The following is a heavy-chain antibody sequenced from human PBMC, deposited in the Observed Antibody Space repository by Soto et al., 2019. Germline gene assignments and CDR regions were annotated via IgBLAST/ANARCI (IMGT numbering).Heavy chain of an antibody. D-gene: IGHD4-17*01. J-gene: IGHJ1*01. V-gene: IGHV3-23*01. Sequence: EVQLLESGGGLEPPGGSLRLSCVTSGFTFTSYGMSWVRQAPGKGLEWVSAISGSSATYYPDSVKGRFTISRDNSRSTLYLQMNSLRAEDTAVYYCATYGGDSGGYEYFQRWGQGCLVTVSS. CDR1: GFTFTSYG. CDR2: ISGSSAT. CDR3: ATYGGDSGGYEYFQR.